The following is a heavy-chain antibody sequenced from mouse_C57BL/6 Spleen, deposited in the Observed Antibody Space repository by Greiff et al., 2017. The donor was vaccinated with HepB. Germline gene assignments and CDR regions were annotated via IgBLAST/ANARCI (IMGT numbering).Heavy chain of an antibody. D-gene: IGHD2-10*01. CDR1: GYTFTSYW. Sequence: VQLQQPGAELVKPGASVKLSCKASGYTFTSYWMQWVKQRPGQGLEWIGEIDPSDSYTNYNQKFKGKATLTVDTSSSTAYMQLSSLTSEDSAVYYCALLDYWGQGTTLTVSS. J-gene: IGHJ2*01. CDR3: ALLDY. V-gene: IGHV1-50*01. CDR2: IDPSDSYT.